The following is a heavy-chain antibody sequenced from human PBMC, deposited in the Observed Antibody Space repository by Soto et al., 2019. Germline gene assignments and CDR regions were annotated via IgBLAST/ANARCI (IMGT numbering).Heavy chain of an antibody. D-gene: IGHD4-17*01. J-gene: IGHJ4*02. CDR2: ISGSGGST. Sequence: GGSLRLSCAASGFAFSSYAMSWVRQAPGKGLEWVSTISGSGGSTYYTDSVKGRFTISRDNSKNTLYLQMNSLGAEDTAVYYCAKLMTTVTTGLDYWGEGTLVTVYS. V-gene: IGHV3-23*01. CDR1: GFAFSSYA. CDR3: AKLMTTVTTGLDY.